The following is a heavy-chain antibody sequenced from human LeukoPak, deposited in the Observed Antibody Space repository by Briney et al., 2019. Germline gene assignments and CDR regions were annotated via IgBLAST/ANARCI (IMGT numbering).Heavy chain of an antibody. D-gene: IGHD2-2*01. V-gene: IGHV4-38-2*01. CDR2: LYHPDST. Sequence: PSETLSHTCAVSGYPLNNAYYWVWIRQPPGKGLEWIGSLYHPDSTYYNPSLKSRVTMSVDTSRNQFTLRLSFVTAADTAVYYCARQYDSYFYYYLDLRGTGTTVTVSS. J-gene: IGHJ6*03. CDR3: ARQYDSYFYYYLDL. CDR1: GYPLNNAYY.